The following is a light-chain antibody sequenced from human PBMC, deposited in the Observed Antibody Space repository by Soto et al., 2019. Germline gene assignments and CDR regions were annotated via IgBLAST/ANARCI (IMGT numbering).Light chain of an antibody. J-gene: IGKJ2*01. CDR2: KAS. V-gene: IGKV1-5*03. CDR1: QSVNVW. CDR3: QQANSLPHT. Sequence: DIQMTQSPPTVSASVGDRVTVTCRASQSVNVWLAWYQQKPGKAPKLLIYKASTLEGGVPSRFSGSGSGTDFSLTISSLQPEDFATYYCQQANSLPHTFGQGTKLEIK.